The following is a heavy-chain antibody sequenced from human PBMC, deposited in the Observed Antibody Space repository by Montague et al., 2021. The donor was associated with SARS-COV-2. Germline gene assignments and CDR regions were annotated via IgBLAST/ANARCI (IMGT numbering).Heavy chain of an antibody. CDR2: IYYTAST. J-gene: IGHJ6*02. CDR1: GGSISRYY. D-gene: IGHD3-22*01. Sequence: SETLSLTCTVSGGSISRYYWNWMRQSPGKGLEWIGYIYYTASTSYYPSSNSRGFISVDTANNQFSPRMISVTAADTAVYYCARMIVQRAGLAVWGQGTTVTVSS. CDR3: ARMIVQRAGLAV. V-gene: IGHV4-59*01.